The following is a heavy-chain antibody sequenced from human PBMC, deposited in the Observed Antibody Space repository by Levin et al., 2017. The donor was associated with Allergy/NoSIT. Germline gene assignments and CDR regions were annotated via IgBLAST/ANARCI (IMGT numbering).Heavy chain of an antibody. Sequence: PSETLSLTCTVSGGFISRSSFYWGWLRQPPGMGLEWIGSIYYSGSNYYNPSLKRRVTISLDTSKNQFSLKLNSVTAADTAVYYCARRTDYGGNWDFDYWGQGTLVTVSS. CDR1: GGFISRSSFY. V-gene: IGHV4-39*01. D-gene: IGHD4-23*01. CDR3: ARRTDYGGNWDFDY. CDR2: IYYSGSN. J-gene: IGHJ4*02.